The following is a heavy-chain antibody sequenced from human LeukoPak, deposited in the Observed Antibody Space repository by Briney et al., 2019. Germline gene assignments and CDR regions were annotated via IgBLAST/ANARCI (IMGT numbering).Heavy chain of an antibody. CDR3: AAIVVVPNFDY. CDR1: GFTFSSYA. D-gene: IGHD2-2*01. V-gene: IGHV3-23*01. J-gene: IGHJ4*02. CDR2: ISGSGGST. Sequence: GGSLRLSCAASGFTFSSYAMSWVREAPGKGLEWVSAISGSGGSTYYADSVKGRFTISRDNSKNTLYLQMNSLRAEDTAVYYCAAIVVVPNFDYWGQGTLVTVSS.